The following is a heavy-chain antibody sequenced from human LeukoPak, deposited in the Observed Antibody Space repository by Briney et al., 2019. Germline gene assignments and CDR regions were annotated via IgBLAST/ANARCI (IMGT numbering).Heavy chain of an antibody. CDR3: ARRYSNSWYTFDF. D-gene: IGHD6-13*01. V-gene: IGHV4-39*01. CDR2: IYYGGST. J-gene: IGHJ4*02. Sequence: PSETLSLTCTVSGGSLNSNSYYWGWIRQPPGKGLEWIGSIYYGGSTFYNPSLKSRGTISVDTSKNQFSLNLSSVTAADTAVYYCARRYSNSWYTFDFWGQGTLVTVSS. CDR1: GGSLNSNSYY.